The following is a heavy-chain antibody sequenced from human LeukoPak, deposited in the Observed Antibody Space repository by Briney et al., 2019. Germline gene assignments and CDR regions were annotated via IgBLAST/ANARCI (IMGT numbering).Heavy chain of an antibody. V-gene: IGHV4-39*01. CDR2: IYYSGST. D-gene: IGHD3-22*01. J-gene: IGHJ4*02. Sequence: SETLSLTCTVSGGSISSSSYYWGWIRQPPGKGLEWIGSIYYSGSTYYNPSLKSRVTISVDTSKNQFSLKLSSVTAADTAVYYCAVGGDYYDSIGHWGYWGQGTLVTVSS. CDR1: GGSISSSSYY. CDR3: AVGGDYYDSIGHWGY.